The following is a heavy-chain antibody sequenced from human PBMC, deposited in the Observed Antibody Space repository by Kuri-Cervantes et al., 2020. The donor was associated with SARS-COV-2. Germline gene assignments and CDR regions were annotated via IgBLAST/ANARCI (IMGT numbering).Heavy chain of an antibody. D-gene: IGHD6-19*01. CDR1: GYTFTSYA. Sequence: ASVKVSCKASGYTFTSYAMNWVRQAPGQGLEWMGIINPSGGSTSYAQKFQGRVTMTEDTSTDTAYMELSSLRSEDTAVYYCATDPLYSSGWSLFDYWGQGTLVTVSS. CDR3: ATDPLYSSGWSLFDY. CDR2: INPSGGST. V-gene: IGHV1-46*01. J-gene: IGHJ4*02.